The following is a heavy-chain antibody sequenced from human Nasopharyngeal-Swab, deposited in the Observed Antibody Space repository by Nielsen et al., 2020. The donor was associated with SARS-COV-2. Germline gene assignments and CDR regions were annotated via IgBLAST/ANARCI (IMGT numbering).Heavy chain of an antibody. CDR1: GFTFSSYG. CDR2: IWYDGSNK. J-gene: IGHJ4*02. D-gene: IGHD5-12*01. Sequence: GGSLRLSCAASGFTFSSYGMHWVRQAPGKGLEWVAVIWYDGSNKYYADSVKGRFTISRDNSKNTLYLQMNSLRAEDTAVYYCARGSGCGYSGYDCSYFDYWGQGILVTVSS. V-gene: IGHV3-33*01. CDR3: ARGSGCGYSGYDCSYFDY.